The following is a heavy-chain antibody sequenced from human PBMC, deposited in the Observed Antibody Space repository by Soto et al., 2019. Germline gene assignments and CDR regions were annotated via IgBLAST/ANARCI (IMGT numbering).Heavy chain of an antibody. Sequence: ASVKVSFKASGYIFTAYSMHWFRQAPGQGLEWVGWFNPNSGDTIYAQKFQGRVTLTGDTSISTAYMELYSLTSDDTAVYYCAREASAVISLDYWGQGTLVTVSS. CDR3: AREASAVISLDY. D-gene: IGHD6-19*01. V-gene: IGHV1-2*02. CDR2: FNPNSGDT. CDR1: GYIFTAYS. J-gene: IGHJ4*02.